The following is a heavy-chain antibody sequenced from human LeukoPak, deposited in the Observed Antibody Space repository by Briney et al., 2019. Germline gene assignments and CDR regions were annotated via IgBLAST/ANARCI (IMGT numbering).Heavy chain of an antibody. V-gene: IGHV1-8*01. J-gene: IGHJ4*02. CDR2: MNPNSGNT. Sequence: ASVKVSCKASGYTFTSYYINWVRQATGQGLEWMGWMNPNSGNTGYAQKFQGRVTMTRYTSISTAYMELSSLRSEATAVYYCARVPGGYRYGFGLDYWGQGTPVTVSS. CDR3: ARVPGGYRYGFGLDY. D-gene: IGHD5-18*01. CDR1: GYTFTSYY.